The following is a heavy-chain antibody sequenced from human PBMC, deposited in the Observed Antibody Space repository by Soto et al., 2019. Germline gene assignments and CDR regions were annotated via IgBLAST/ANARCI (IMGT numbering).Heavy chain of an antibody. J-gene: IGHJ4*02. V-gene: IGHV1-3*01. Sequence: QVQFVQSGAEVKKPGASVKLSCKTSGYTYTEYAIHWVRQAPGQGLEWMGWINVGNGNAKYSQRVEGRVTMTRDASASTVYMEVGSLSYEYTAVYYCTSSSERSYWGQGTLVTVSS. CDR3: TSSSERSY. CDR1: GYTYTEYA. CDR2: INVGNGNA.